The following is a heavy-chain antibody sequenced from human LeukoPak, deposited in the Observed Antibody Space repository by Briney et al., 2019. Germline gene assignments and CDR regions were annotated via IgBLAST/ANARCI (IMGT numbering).Heavy chain of an antibody. CDR2: VAYDGDYK. CDR1: GFDFNVYA. D-gene: IGHD6-25*01. V-gene: IGHV3-30*04. CDR3: SSASSGQPDH. Sequence: GGSLRLSCAASGFDFNVYAMHWVRQAPGQGLEWVALVAYDGDYKDYAQPVKGRFIISRDNSNNMLFLEMNNLRLEDTAVYYCSSASSGQPDHWGQGTLVTVSS. J-gene: IGHJ4*02.